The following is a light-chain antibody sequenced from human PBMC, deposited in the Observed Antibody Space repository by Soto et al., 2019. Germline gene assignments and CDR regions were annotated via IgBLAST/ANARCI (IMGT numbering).Light chain of an antibody. CDR3: SSFTSDRIYV. V-gene: IGLV2-14*03. J-gene: IGLJ1*01. Sequence: QSVLTRPTSVSGSPGQSITISCTGNHNDIGTYDYVSWYQQHPGRAPRLLIYGVTTRPSGISDRFSASKSGLTASLTISGLQPEDEADYYCSSFTSDRIYVFGPGTNVTVL. CDR1: HNDIGTYDY. CDR2: GVT.